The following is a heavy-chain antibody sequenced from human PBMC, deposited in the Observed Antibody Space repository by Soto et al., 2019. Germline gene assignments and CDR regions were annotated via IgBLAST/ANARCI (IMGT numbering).Heavy chain of an antibody. V-gene: IGHV3-23*01. CDR3: AKKIYHRFDP. Sequence: EEQLLESGGGLVQPGGSLRLSCKASGFTFRNYAMTWVRQAPGKGLEWVSAISTGGENTYYTDSLEGRFTISRDNSKNTLYLQMSSLRAEDTAVYYCAKKIYHRFDPWGQGTLVTVSS. D-gene: IGHD5-12*01. CDR1: GFTFRNYA. CDR2: ISTGGENT. J-gene: IGHJ5*02.